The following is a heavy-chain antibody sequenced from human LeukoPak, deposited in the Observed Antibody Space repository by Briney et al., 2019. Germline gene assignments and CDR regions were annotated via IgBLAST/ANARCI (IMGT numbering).Heavy chain of an antibody. D-gene: IGHD3-3*01. V-gene: IGHV1-46*01. CDR3: ARVQGYDDDSFVGFSSPDDAFAI. J-gene: IGHJ3*02. CDR2: INPSGGST. Sequence: GASVKVSCKASGYTFTGYYMHWVRQAPGQGLEWMGIINPSGGSTSYAQKFQGRVTMARDASISTVYMGLTRLISDDTAVYYCARVQGYDDDSFVGFSSPDDAFAIWGQGTLVTVSS. CDR1: GYTFTGYY.